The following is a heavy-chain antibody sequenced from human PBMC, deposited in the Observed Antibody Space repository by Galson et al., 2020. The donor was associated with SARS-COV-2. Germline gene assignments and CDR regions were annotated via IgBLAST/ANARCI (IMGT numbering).Heavy chain of an antibody. V-gene: IGHV1-24*01. D-gene: IGHD2-2*01. CDR2: FDPEDGET. J-gene: IGHJ5*02. Sequence: ASVKVSCKVSGYTLTELSMHWVRQAPGKGPEWMGGFDPEDGETIYAQKFQGRVTMTEDTSTDTAYMELSSLRSEDTAVYYCATAPAVVVPAAISRDNWFDPWGQGTLVTVSS. CDR3: ATAPAVVVPAAISRDNWFDP. CDR1: GYTLTELS.